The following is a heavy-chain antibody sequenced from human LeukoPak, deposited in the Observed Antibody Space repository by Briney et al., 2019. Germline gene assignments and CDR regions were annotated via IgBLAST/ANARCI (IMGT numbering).Heavy chain of an antibody. J-gene: IGHJ4*02. CDR3: ARALGYSSSPSLEY. CDR1: GVSISSYY. D-gene: IGHD6-6*01. CDR2: IYHSGST. Sequence: SETLSLTCTVSGVSISSYYWSWIRQPPGKGLEWIGSIYHSGSTNYNPSLKSRVTISADTSKNQFSLKLSSVTAADTAVYYCARALGYSSSPSLEYWGQGTLVTVSS. V-gene: IGHV4-59*01.